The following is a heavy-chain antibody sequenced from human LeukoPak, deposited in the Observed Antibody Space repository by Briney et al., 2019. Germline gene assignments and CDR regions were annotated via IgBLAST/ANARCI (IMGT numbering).Heavy chain of an antibody. D-gene: IGHD4-23*01. Sequence: GESLKISCKGSGYSFTSYWIGWVRQMPGKGLEWMGIIYPGDSDTRYSPSFQGQVTISADKSISTAYLQWSSLKASDTAMYYCARWGTVVTKNDAFDIWGQGTMVTVSS. CDR1: GYSFTSYW. CDR3: ARWGTVVTKNDAFDI. J-gene: IGHJ3*02. V-gene: IGHV5-51*01. CDR2: IYPGDSDT.